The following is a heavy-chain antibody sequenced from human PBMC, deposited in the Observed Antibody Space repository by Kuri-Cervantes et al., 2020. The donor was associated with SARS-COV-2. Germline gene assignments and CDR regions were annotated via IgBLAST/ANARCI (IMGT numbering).Heavy chain of an antibody. J-gene: IGHJ5*02. V-gene: IGHV4-39*01. CDR3: ATLPLSITIFGEVIGWFDP. CDR1: GGSISSSSYY. D-gene: IGHD3-3*01. Sequence: SETLSLTCTVSGGSISSSSYYWGWIRQPPGKGLEWIGSIYYSGSTYYNPSLKSRVTISVDTSKNQFSLKLNSVTAADTAVYYCATLPLSITIFGEVIGWFDPWGQGTLVTVSS. CDR2: IYYSGST.